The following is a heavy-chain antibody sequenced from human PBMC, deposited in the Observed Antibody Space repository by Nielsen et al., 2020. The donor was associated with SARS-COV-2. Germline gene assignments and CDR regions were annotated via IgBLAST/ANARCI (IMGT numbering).Heavy chain of an antibody. CDR1: GFTFSSHW. J-gene: IGHJ4*02. CDR3: VGDTGGRWGEL. CDR2: INNDGSST. Sequence: GGSLRLSCVASGFTFSSHWLHWVRQVPGKGLLWLSRINNDGSSTSYADSVKGRFTISRDNAKNTLWLEMNSLRVDDTAVYYCVGDTGGRWGELWGQETLVTVSS. V-gene: IGHV3-74*01. D-gene: IGHD2-15*01.